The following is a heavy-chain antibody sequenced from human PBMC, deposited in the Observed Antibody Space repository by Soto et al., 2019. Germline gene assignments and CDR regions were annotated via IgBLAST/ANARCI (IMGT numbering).Heavy chain of an antibody. D-gene: IGHD6-13*01. J-gene: IGHJ4*02. CDR1: GFTFSSYG. Sequence: GGSLRLSCAASGFTFSSYGMHWVRQAPGKELEWVAVVSSDGSNKYYADSVKGRFTISRDNSKSTLYLQMNSLRAEDTAVYYCAKDRSTAAAYTVGLDYWGQGTLVT. CDR2: VSSDGSNK. V-gene: IGHV3-30*18. CDR3: AKDRSTAAAYTVGLDY.